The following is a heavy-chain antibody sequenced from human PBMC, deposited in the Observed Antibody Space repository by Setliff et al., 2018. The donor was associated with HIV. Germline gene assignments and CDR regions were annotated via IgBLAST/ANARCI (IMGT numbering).Heavy chain of an antibody. J-gene: IGHJ5*02. Sequence: SETLSLTCAVSGYSISSGYYWGWIRQPPGKGLEWVGSIYHSGTTYHNPSLKSRVTISVDTSKNQFSLKLSSVTAADTAVYYCATEFGPVLDWFDPWGQGTLVTVSS. V-gene: IGHV4-38-2*01. D-gene: IGHD3-10*01. CDR3: ATEFGPVLDWFDP. CDR2: IYHSGTT. CDR1: GYSISSGYY.